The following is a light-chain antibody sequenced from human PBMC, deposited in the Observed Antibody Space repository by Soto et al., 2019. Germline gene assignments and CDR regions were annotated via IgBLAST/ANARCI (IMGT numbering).Light chain of an antibody. CDR2: DAS. J-gene: IGKJ2*01. Sequence: EIVLTQSPATLSSSPGERATLSCRASQSFSSYLAWYQQKPGQAPRLLIYDASNRATGIPARFSGSGSGTDFTLTISSLEPEDFAVYYCQQRSNWPYTFGQGTKLEIK. CDR3: QQRSNWPYT. CDR1: QSFSSY. V-gene: IGKV3-11*01.